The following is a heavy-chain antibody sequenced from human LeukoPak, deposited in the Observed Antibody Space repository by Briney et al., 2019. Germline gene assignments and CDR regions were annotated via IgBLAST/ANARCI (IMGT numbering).Heavy chain of an antibody. V-gene: IGHV4-34*01. CDR1: GASFSGYY. D-gene: IGHD6-13*01. J-gene: IGHJ4*02. Sequence: SETLSLTCGVYGASFSGYYWSWIRQPPGKGLEWIGEINHSGSTNYNPSLKSRLTISIDTSKNQFSLKLSPVTAADTAVYYCARTTLSATGTPYFDYWGQGTLVTVSS. CDR2: INHSGST. CDR3: ARTTLSATGTPYFDY.